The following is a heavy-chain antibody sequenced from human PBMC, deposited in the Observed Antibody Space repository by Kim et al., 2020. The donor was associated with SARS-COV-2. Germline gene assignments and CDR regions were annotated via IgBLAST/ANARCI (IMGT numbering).Heavy chain of an antibody. CDR1: GGSISSYY. CDR3: ARETFRGSSGDGFEY. V-gene: IGHV4-4*07. CDR2: IYTSGST. Sequence: SETLSLTCTVSGGSISSYYWSWIRQPAGKGLEWIGRIYTSGSTNYNPSLKSRVTMSVDTSKNQFSLKLRSVTAADTALYYCARETFRGSSGDGFEYWGQGTLVTVSS. J-gene: IGHJ4*02. D-gene: IGHD6-19*01.